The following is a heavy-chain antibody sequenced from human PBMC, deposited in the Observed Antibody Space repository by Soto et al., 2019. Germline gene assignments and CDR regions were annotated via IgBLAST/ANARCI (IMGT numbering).Heavy chain of an antibody. CDR2: INDDGIST. J-gene: IGHJ4*02. CDR1: GFTFSEYS. V-gene: IGHV3-74*01. D-gene: IGHD1-1*01. Sequence: PGGSLRLSCSASGFTFSEYSMHWVRQAPGKGPEWVSRINDDGISTNYADSVKGRFTISRDNAKNTLYLQMNALRVEDTAVYYCTRGPRSTSTGTGAFWGQGTLVTVSS. CDR3: TRGPRSTSTGTGAF.